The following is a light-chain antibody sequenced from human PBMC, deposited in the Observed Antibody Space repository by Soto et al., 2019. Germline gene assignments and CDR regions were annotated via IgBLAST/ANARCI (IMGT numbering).Light chain of an antibody. CDR2: EKS. Sequence: DIHLTQSPSFLSASVGDRVTITCRPSQAVPNNMAWYQQKPGKPPKLLIYEKSTLHSGVPSRFSGRKSGTQFTLTIDCLQPEDFATYYCQQVKNYPRTFGGGTKVEIK. CDR1: QAVPNN. V-gene: IGKV1-9*01. J-gene: IGKJ4*01. CDR3: QQVKNYPRT.